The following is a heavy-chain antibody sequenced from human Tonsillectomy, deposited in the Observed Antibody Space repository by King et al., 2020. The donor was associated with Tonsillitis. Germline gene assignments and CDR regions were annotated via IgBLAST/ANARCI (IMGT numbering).Heavy chain of an antibody. CDR2: IYSAGGP. Sequence: VQLVESGGGLVQPGGSLRLSCAASGFTDSSNYMSWVRQAPGKVLECGSVIYSAGGPYYDDSVKGRFTISRDNAKNTLYLQMNSLRAEETAVYHFARDAIRDAFDIWGQGTMVTVSS. V-gene: IGHV3-66*01. CDR1: GFTDSSNY. J-gene: IGHJ3*02. CDR3: ARDAIRDAFDI.